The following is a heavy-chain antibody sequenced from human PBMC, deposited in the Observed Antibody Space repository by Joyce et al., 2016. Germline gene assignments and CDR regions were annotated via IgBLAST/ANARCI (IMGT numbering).Heavy chain of an antibody. Sequence: EVQLVESGGGLVKPGGSLRLSCVASGFTFSNAWMSWVRQAPGKGLEWVGRVGGITDGGTTDYAAPVKGRFIISRDNLKNSLYLQMNSLKTEDTAVYYCTTAPAYCSSSSCYNSYGYLFDYWGQGTQVTVSS. CDR1: GFTFSNAW. J-gene: IGHJ4*02. D-gene: IGHD2-2*02. CDR3: TTAPAYCSSSSCYNSYGYLFDY. CDR2: VGGITDGGTT. V-gene: IGHV3-15*04.